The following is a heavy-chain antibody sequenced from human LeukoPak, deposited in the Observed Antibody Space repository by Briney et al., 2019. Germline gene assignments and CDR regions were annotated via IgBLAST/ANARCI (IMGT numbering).Heavy chain of an antibody. V-gene: IGHV3-21*01. J-gene: IGHJ3*02. D-gene: IGHD2-2*01. CDR1: GFTFSSYS. CDR3: ARERVPAATLDAFDI. Sequence: GGSLRLSCAASGFTFSSYSMNWVRQAPGKGLEWVSSISSSSSYIYYADSVKGRFTISRDNAKNSLYLQMNSLRAEATAVYYCARERVPAATLDAFDIWGQGTMVTVSS. CDR2: ISSSSSYI.